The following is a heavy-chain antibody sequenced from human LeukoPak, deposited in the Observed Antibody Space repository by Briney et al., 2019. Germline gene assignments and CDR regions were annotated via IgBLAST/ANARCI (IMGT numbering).Heavy chain of an antibody. CDR2: ISAFNGNT. CDR3: ARDLGVVLSAGTFDY. D-gene: IGHD2-2*01. V-gene: IGHV1-18*01. CDR1: GGTFSSYG. J-gene: IGHJ4*02. Sequence: ASVKVSCKASGGTFSSYGISWVRQAPGQGLEWMGWISAFNGNTNYAQKLQGRVTMTTDTSTSTAYMELRSLRSDDTAVYYCARDLGVVLSAGTFDYWGQGTLVSVSS.